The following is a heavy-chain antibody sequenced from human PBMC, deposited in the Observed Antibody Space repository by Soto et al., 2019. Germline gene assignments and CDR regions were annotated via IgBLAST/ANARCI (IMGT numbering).Heavy chain of an antibody. CDR3: AKGSPGYSYGYGWYGMDV. D-gene: IGHD5-18*01. J-gene: IGHJ6*02. Sequence: GGSLRLSCAASGFTFSSYAMSWVRQAPGKGLEWVSAISGSGGSTYYADSVKGRFTISRDNSKNTLYLQMNSLIAEDTAVYYCAKGSPGYSYGYGWYGMDVWGQGTTVTVSS. V-gene: IGHV3-23*01. CDR2: ISGSGGST. CDR1: GFTFSSYA.